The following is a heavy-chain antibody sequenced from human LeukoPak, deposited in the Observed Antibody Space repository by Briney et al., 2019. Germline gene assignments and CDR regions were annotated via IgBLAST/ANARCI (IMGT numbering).Heavy chain of an antibody. CDR1: GFTFNSYA. V-gene: IGHV3-23*01. CDR2: ISGSGGST. D-gene: IGHD3-3*02. CDR3: ARRHCFDY. J-gene: IGHJ4*02. Sequence: PGGSLRLSCAASGFTFNSYAMSWVRQAPGKGLEWVSAISGSGGSTYYADSVKGRFTISRDNAKNSLYLQMNSLRAEDTAVYYCARRHCFDYWGQGTLVTVSS.